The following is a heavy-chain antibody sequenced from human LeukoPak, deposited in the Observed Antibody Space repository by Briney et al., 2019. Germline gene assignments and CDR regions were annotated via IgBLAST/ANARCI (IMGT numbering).Heavy chain of an antibody. CDR3: ARDRVYAMDV. V-gene: IGHV3-53*01. J-gene: IGHJ6*02. CDR2: IQWSRNI. Sequence: GGSLRLSCAASGLNISDQYRSWVGQAPGKEQVWLPIIQWSRNINYPVPVKGRFTISIDNPKKTVYLQMNSLRAEDTAVYYCARDRVYAMDVWGQGTTVTVSS. CDR1: GLNISDQY. D-gene: IGHD2-8*01.